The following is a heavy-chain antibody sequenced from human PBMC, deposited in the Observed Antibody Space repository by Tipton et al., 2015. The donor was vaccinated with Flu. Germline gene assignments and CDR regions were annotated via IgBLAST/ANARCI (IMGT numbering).Heavy chain of an antibody. CDR2: IYPSGTT. CDR3: ARLSYYDVDLKNFYFDY. V-gene: IGHV4-39*01. CDR1: GGSIVSSSYY. Sequence: TLSLTCTVSGGSIVSSSYYWGWIRQPPGKGLEWIGSIYPSGTTYYNPSLKSRVTISVDTSKSQFSLMLRSVTAADTAVYYCARLSYYDVDLKNFYFDYWGQGALVTVSS. D-gene: IGHD3-10*02. J-gene: IGHJ4*02.